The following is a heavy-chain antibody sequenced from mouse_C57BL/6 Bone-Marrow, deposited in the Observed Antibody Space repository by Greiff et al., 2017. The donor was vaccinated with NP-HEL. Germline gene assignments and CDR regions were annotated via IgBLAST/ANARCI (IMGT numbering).Heavy chain of an antibody. Sequence: EVQVVESGPGLVKPSQSLSLTCSVTGYSITSGYYWNWIRQFPGNKLEWMGYISYDGSNNYNPSLKNRISITRDTSKNQFFLKLNSVTTEDTATYYCARDDYYGSSPFAYWGQGTLVTVSA. CDR2: ISYDGSN. J-gene: IGHJ3*01. CDR3: ARDDYYGSSPFAY. D-gene: IGHD1-1*01. CDR1: GYSITSGYY. V-gene: IGHV3-6*01.